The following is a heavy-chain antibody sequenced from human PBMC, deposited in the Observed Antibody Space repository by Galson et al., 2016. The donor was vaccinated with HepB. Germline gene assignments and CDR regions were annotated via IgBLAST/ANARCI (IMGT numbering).Heavy chain of an antibody. Sequence: SLRLSCAASGFTFSNFAMTWVRQAPGKGLEWVSHISGSGGGTYYADSVKGRFTISRDNSKNTVYLQMDSLRVEDTAVYYCAPTGYNRRLDFSGQGTLVTVSS. CDR2: ISGSGGGT. D-gene: IGHD6-13*01. V-gene: IGHV3-23*01. J-gene: IGHJ4*02. CDR1: GFTFSNFA. CDR3: APTGYNRRLDF.